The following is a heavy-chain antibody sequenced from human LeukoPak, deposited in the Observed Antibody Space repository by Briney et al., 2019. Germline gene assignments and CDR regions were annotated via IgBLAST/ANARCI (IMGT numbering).Heavy chain of an antibody. V-gene: IGHV4-38-2*02. CDR3: ARETYYDFWSGYAWEYYYYYMDV. CDR1: GYSISSGYY. Sequence: NPSETLSLTCTVSGYSISSGYYWGWIRQPPGKGLEWIGSIYHSGSTYYNPSLKSRVTISVDTSKNQFSLKLSSVTAADTAVYYCARETYYDFWSGYAWEYYYYYMDVWGKGTTVTVSS. CDR2: IYHSGST. D-gene: IGHD3-3*01. J-gene: IGHJ6*03.